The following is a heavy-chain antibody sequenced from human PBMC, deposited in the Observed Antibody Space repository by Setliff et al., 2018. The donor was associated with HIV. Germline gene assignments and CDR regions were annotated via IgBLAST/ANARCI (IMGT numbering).Heavy chain of an antibody. D-gene: IGHD4-4*01. CDR2: IYHSGST. V-gene: IGHV4-38-2*02. Sequence: SETLSLTCTVSGYSISSGYYWGWIRQPPGKGLEWIGSIYHSGSTYYNPSLKSRVTISVDTSKNQFSLKLSSVTAADTAVYYCARSVMTTTNYFDYWGPGTLVTVSS. CDR1: GYSISSGYY. CDR3: ARSVMTTTNYFDY. J-gene: IGHJ4*02.